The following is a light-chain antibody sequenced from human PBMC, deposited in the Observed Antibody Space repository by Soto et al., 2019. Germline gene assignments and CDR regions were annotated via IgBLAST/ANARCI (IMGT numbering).Light chain of an antibody. CDR3: QQRSNWPT. CDR1: QTIGNK. CDR2: GAS. Sequence: EVGLALSPATLSVYPGERVTLSCRATQTIGNKLAWYLQRPGQAPRLLMYGASTRATDIPARFSGSGSGTEFTLTITGLQSEDFAVYYCQQRSNWPTFGQGTLLEI. J-gene: IGKJ5*01. V-gene: IGKV3-15*01.